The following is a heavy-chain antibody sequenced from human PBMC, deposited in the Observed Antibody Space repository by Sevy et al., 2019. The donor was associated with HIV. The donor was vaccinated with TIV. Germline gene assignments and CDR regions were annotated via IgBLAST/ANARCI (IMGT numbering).Heavy chain of an antibody. J-gene: IGHJ4*02. Sequence: ASVKVSCKASGYTFTAYYIHWVRQAPGQGLEWMGRISPMNGDTNYAQTFQGRVTMTRDTSIGAVYLHLARLRSDDTAMYYCASAYCSGGTCYEGAYWGQGTLVTVSS. CDR3: ASAYCSGGTCYEGAY. V-gene: IGHV1-2*06. CDR1: GYTFTAYY. CDR2: ISPMNGDT. D-gene: IGHD2-15*01.